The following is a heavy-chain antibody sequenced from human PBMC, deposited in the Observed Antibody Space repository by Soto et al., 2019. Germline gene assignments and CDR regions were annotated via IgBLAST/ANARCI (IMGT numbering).Heavy chain of an antibody. V-gene: IGHV1-2*02. Sequence: SSVKVSCKASGYTFTGYYMDWVRQAPGQGLEWMGWINPNSGGTNYAQKFQGRVTMTRDTSISTAYMELSRLRSDDTAVYYCARALRYCSGGSCYVPWGQGTLVTVSS. J-gene: IGHJ5*02. CDR2: INPNSGGT. D-gene: IGHD2-15*01. CDR3: ARALRYCSGGSCYVP. CDR1: GYTFTGYY.